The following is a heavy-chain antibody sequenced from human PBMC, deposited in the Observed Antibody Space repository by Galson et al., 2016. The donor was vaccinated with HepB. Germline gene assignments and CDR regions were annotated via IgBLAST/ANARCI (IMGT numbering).Heavy chain of an antibody. V-gene: IGHV3-53*01. CDR2: IYSGGKT. CDR3: ARVRCISPTCHAFDC. J-gene: IGHJ4*02. CDR1: GFIVSDNY. Sequence: SLRLSCAGSGFIVSDNYMSWVRQAPGKGLEWVSVIYSGGKTYFADSVKGRFSISRDNAKNTLFLHMNSLRAEDTAVYYCARVRCISPTCHAFDCWGQGTLCTASS. D-gene: IGHD2-2*01.